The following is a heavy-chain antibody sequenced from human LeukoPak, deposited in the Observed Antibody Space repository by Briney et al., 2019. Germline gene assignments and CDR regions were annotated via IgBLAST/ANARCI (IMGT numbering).Heavy chain of an antibody. CDR2: ISSDGITT. Sequence: GGSLILSCAASGFTFSSSWMHWVRQVPGKGLVWVSRISSDGITTNYADSVKGRFTISRDNAKNTVYLQMNSLRAEDTAVYYCARGAWSFDYWGQGTLVPVSS. J-gene: IGHJ4*02. D-gene: IGHD1-1*01. CDR3: ARGAWSFDY. CDR1: GFTFSSSW. V-gene: IGHV3-74*01.